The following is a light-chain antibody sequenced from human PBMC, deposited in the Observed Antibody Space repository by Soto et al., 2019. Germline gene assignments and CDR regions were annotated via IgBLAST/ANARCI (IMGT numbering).Light chain of an antibody. J-gene: IGKJ1*01. CDR2: DAS. CDR1: QSVSSN. Sequence: EIVLTQSQDTLSVSPGERAALSCLASQSVSSNLAWYQQKPGQAPRLLIYDASNRATGIPARFSGSGSGTDFTLTISSLEPEDFAVYYCQQRSNWPWTFGQGTKVDIK. CDR3: QQRSNWPWT. V-gene: IGKV3-11*01.